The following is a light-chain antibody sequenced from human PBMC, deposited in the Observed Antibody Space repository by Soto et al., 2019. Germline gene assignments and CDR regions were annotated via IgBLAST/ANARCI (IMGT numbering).Light chain of an antibody. CDR3: QQYYSTPPT. CDR1: QNLLYNSNNKNY. Sequence: DVVMTQSPDSLAVSLGERATINCESSQNLLYNSNNKNYLAWYQQRPGQPPKLLIYWASTRESGVPDRFSGSGSGTDFTLTISSLQAADVAVYYCQQYYSTPPTFGQGTKVEIK. CDR2: WAS. J-gene: IGKJ1*01. V-gene: IGKV4-1*01.